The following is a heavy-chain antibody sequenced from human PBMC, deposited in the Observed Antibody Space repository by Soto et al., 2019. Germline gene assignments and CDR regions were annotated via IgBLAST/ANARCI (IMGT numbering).Heavy chain of an antibody. Sequence: QLQLQESGPGSVKTSETLSLTCTVSGNSFSSDSYYWGWIRQTPGKALEWIGSINYSGTTYYNPSLKSRVTISVDTARNQFSLSLASVTAADTAFYLCGRLPVSYSSAVDHWGQGILVTVSP. CDR3: GRLPVSYSSAVDH. CDR1: GNSFSSDSYY. J-gene: IGHJ4*02. V-gene: IGHV4-39*01. D-gene: IGHD4-4*01. CDR2: INYSGTT.